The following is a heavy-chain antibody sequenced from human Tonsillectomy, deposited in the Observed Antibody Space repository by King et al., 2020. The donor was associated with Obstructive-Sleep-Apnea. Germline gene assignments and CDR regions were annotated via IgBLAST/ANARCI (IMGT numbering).Heavy chain of an antibody. Sequence: QLQESGPGLVKPSETLSLTCTVSGGSISSYYWSWIRQPPGKGLEWIGYIYYSGSTNYNPSLKSRVTISVDTSKNQFSLKLSSVTAADTAVYYCARHEGDGYNYGGDAFDIWGQGTMVTVSS. CDR1: GGSISSYY. CDR3: ARHEGDGYNYGGDAFDI. CDR2: IYYSGST. V-gene: IGHV4-59*08. D-gene: IGHD5-24*01. J-gene: IGHJ3*02.